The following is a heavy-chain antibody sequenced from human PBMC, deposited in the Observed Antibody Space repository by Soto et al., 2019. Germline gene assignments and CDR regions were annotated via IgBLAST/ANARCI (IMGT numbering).Heavy chain of an antibody. V-gene: IGHV3-48*01. Sequence: EVQLVESGGGLVQPGGSLRLSCAASGFTFSSYSMNWVRQAPGKGLEWVSYISSSSSTIYYADSVKGRFTISRDNAKNALYLQMNSLRAEDTAVYYCASDRGYCSCGSCYRNDYWGQGTLVTVSS. CDR1: GFTFSSYS. CDR2: ISSSSSTI. D-gene: IGHD2-15*01. J-gene: IGHJ4*02. CDR3: ASDRGYCSCGSCYRNDY.